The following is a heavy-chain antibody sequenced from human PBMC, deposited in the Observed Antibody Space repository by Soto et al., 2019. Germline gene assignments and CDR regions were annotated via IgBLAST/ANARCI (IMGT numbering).Heavy chain of an antibody. D-gene: IGHD1-20*01. V-gene: IGHV4-39*01. J-gene: IGHJ3*01. CDR2: IYYNGDT. Sequence: QLQLKQSGPGLVKPWETLSLTCTVSGGSVSSGSFYWGWIRQPPGKGLEWIGDIYYNGDTYYNPSLKSRVTISVGTSENQFSLKLSYVTAADTAVYYCARRDIDNWNPGHAFAFWGQGTMVAVSS. CDR1: GGSVSSGSFY. CDR3: ARRDIDNWNPGHAFAF.